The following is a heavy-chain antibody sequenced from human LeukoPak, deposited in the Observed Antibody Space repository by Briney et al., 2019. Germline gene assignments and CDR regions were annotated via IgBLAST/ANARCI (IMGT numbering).Heavy chain of an antibody. J-gene: IGHJ4*02. CDR3: ARRRYNWNAIDY. Sequence: GGSLRLSCAASGFTSSNYNMNWVRQAPGKGLEWVSSISSSGSYIYYADSVKGRFTISRDNAKNSLYLQMNSLRAEDTAVYYCARRRYNWNAIDYWGQGTLVTVSS. V-gene: IGHV3-21*04. CDR1: GFTSSNYN. CDR2: ISSSGSYI. D-gene: IGHD1-20*01.